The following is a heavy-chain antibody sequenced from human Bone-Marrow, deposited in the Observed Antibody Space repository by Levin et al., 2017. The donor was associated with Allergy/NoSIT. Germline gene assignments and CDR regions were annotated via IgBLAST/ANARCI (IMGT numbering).Heavy chain of an antibody. CDR1: GFTFSSYA. J-gene: IGHJ4*02. CDR3: ARDPPESYYYDSSGYYYVRVRSYFDY. CDR2: ISYDGSNK. V-gene: IGHV3-30-3*01. Sequence: GESLKISCAASGFTFSSYAMHWVRQAPGKGLEWVAVISYDGSNKYYADSVKGRFTISRDNSKNTLYLQMNSLRAEDTAVYYCARDPPESYYYDSSGYYYVRVRSYFDYCGQGTLVTVSS. D-gene: IGHD3-22*01.